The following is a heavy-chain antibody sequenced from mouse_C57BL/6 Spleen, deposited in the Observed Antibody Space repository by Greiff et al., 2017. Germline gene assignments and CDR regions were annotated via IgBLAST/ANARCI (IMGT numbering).Heavy chain of an antibody. D-gene: IGHD1-1*01. CDR3: ARDYYGSSYAAY. J-gene: IGHJ3*01. CDR2: INPNNGGT. V-gene: IGHV1-22*01. Sequence: VQLQQSGPELVKPGASVKMSCKASGYTFTDYNMHWVQQSPGKSLEWIGYINPNNGGTSYNQKIKGQATLTVNKSSSTAYMMLRSLTSEESAVYYGARDYYGSSYAAYWGQGTLVTVSA. CDR1: GYTFTDYN.